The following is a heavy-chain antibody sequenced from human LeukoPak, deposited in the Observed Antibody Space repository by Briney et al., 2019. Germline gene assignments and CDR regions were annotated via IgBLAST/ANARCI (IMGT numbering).Heavy chain of an antibody. J-gene: IGHJ4*02. V-gene: IGHV4-59*01. CDR2: IYGSGYT. CDR3: ARETSLAGFASGLGFNY. Sequence: SETLSLTCTVSGGSISGWYWSWIRQPPGKGLEWIGYIYGSGYTNYNPSLKSRVTMSIDTSKNHFSLKLTSVTAADTATYYCARETSLAGFASGLGFNYWGQGILVTVSS. D-gene: IGHD6-19*01. CDR1: GGSISGWY.